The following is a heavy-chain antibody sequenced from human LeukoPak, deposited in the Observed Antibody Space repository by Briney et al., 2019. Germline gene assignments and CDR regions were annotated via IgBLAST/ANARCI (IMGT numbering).Heavy chain of an antibody. CDR3: ARAYHGIVAANPWYFDY. J-gene: IGHJ4*02. V-gene: IGHV3-48*01. CDR1: GFTFSSYS. D-gene: IGHD6-13*01. Sequence: PGGSLRLSCAASGFTFSSYSMNWVRQAPGKGLEWVSYISSSSSTIYYADSVKGRFTISRDNSKDTLYLQMNSLRAEDTAVYYCARAYHGIVAANPWYFDYWGQGTLVTVSS. CDR2: ISSSSSTI.